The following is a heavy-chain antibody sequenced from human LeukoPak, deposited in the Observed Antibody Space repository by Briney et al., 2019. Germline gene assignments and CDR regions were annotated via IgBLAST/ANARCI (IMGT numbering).Heavy chain of an antibody. CDR3: AREDGSYYFPPLDY. V-gene: IGHV3-7*01. Sequence: GGSLRLSCTASGFTFTTYWMSWVRHPPGQGLEWVANIKQDGTEKYYVDSVKGRFTISRDNAKNSLYLQMNSLRVEDTAVYYCAREDGSYYFPPLDYWGQGTLVTVSS. D-gene: IGHD1-26*01. CDR2: IKQDGTEK. J-gene: IGHJ4*02. CDR1: GFTFTTYW.